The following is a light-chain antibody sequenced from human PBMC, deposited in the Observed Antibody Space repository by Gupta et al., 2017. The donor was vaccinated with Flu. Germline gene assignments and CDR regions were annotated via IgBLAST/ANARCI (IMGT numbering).Light chain of an antibody. CDR2: QAF. Sequence: EIVLTSTLLSSSGTTGHPASMACKPSQSLLSSDRKNYLYWYLQKPGKPPHPLIYQAFKRYSGVPDNFSGSGSGREFTLKISRVEAEDVGVYYCLQVKHYPWTFGQGTKVEFK. CDR3: LQVKHYPWT. J-gene: IGKJ1*01. V-gene: IGKV2D-29*01. CDR1: QSLLSSDRKNY.